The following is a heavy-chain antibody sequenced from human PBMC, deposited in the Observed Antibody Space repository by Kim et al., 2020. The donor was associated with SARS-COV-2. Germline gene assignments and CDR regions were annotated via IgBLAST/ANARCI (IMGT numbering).Heavy chain of an antibody. D-gene: IGHD6-13*01. J-gene: IGHJ4*01. V-gene: IGHV4-30-2*04. CDR2: T. Sequence: TDYNPSLECRVTISVAKSECQFSLKLSSVTAADTAVYYCARDRPGIGIDYWGHGTLVTVSS. CDR3: ARDRPGIGIDY.